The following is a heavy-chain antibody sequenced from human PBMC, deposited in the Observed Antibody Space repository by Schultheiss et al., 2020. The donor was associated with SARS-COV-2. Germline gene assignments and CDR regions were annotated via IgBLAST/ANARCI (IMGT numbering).Heavy chain of an antibody. V-gene: IGHV3-23*01. CDR1: GFTFSSYS. CDR3: AKDGPSSGWPAEDYYYGMDV. Sequence: GGSLRLSCAASGFTFSSYSMNWVRQAPGKGLEWVSAISGSGGSTYYADSVKGRFTISRDNSKNTLYLQMNSLRAEDTAVYYCAKDGPSSGWPAEDYYYGMDVWGQGTTVTVSS. J-gene: IGHJ6*02. D-gene: IGHD6-19*01. CDR2: ISGSGGST.